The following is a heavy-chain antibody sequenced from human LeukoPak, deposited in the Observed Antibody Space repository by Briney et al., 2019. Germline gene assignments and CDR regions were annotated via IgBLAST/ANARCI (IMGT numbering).Heavy chain of an antibody. CDR3: AKDRSMNNWDAFHFDL. CDR2: ISGGGGGT. J-gene: IGHJ2*01. D-gene: IGHD1-20*01. Sequence: GGSLRLSCSASGFTFRRYAMTWVRQAPGKGLEWVSLISGGGGGTYYADSVKGRFTISRDNSKNTLFLQMDNLRADDTAVYSCAKDRSMNNWDAFHFDLWGRGTLVTVSS. V-gene: IGHV3-23*01. CDR1: GFTFRRYA.